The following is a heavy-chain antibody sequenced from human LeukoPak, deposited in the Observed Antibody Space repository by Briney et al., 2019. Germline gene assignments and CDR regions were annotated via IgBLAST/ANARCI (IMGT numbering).Heavy chain of an antibody. CDR1: RFAFNSHG. V-gene: IGHV3-33*01. J-gene: IGHJ6*02. D-gene: IGHD6-6*01. Sequence: PGGSLRLSCRASRFAFNSHGMHWVRQAPGKGLEWVAVIWYDGSNKYYADSVKGRFTISRDNSKNTLYLQMNSLRAEDTAVYYCAREDSSSHFAYYYYYYGMDVWGQGTTVTVSS. CDR3: AREDSSSHFAYYYYYYGMDV. CDR2: IWYDGSNK.